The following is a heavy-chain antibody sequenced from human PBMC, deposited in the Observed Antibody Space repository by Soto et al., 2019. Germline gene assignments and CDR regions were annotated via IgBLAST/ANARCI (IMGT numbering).Heavy chain of an antibody. CDR2: ISAYNGNI. V-gene: IGHV1-18*01. CDR3: ARGHDMLTGWKFIY. Sequence: QVQLVQSGAEVKKPGASVKVSCKAYGYDFTNYGINWVRQAPGQGLEWMGWISAYNGNIVYAQKFQGRATLTTDTSSDSAYMELRSLRSDDTAVYYCARGHDMLTGWKFIYWGQGTLVTVSS. J-gene: IGHJ4*02. CDR1: GYDFTNYG. D-gene: IGHD3-9*01.